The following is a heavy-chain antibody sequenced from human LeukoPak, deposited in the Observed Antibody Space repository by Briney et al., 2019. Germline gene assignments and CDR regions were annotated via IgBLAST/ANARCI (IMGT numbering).Heavy chain of an antibody. J-gene: IGHJ4*02. D-gene: IGHD1-1*01. V-gene: IGHV4-61*01. CDR3: ADDRILAR. CDR2: IFYTGST. CDR1: GGSVSSGTYS. Sequence: PSETLSLTCTVSGGSVSSGTYSWSWIRQPPGKGLEWIGHIFYTGSTNCNPSLKSRVTISVDTSKNQFFLKLSSVTAADTAVYYCADDRILARWGQGTLVTVSS.